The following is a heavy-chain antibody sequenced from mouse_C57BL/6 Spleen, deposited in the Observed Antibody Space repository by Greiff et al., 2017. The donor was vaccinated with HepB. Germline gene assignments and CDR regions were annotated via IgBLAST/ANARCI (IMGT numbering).Heavy chain of an antibody. J-gene: IGHJ1*03. Sequence: EVMLVESEGGLVQPGSSMKLSCTASGFTFSDYYMAWVRQVPEKGLEWVANINYDGSSTYYLDSLKSRFIISRDNAKNILYLQMSSLKSEDTATYYCARGRYYGFDVWGTGTTVTVSS. V-gene: IGHV5-16*01. CDR1: GFTFSDYY. D-gene: IGHD1-1*01. CDR3: ARGRYYGFDV. CDR2: INYDGSST.